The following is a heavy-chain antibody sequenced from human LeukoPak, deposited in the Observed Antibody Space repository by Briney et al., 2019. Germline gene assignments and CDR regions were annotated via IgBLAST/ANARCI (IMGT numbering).Heavy chain of an antibody. CDR2: INPSGGST. V-gene: IGHV1-46*01. D-gene: IGHD2-8*02. Sequence: GASVKVSCKASGYTFTSYYMHWVRQAPGQGLEWMGLINPSGGSTTYAQKFQGRVTMTRDTSTSTVYMELSSLRPEDTAMYHCTSGTVQRYWGQGTLVTVSS. CDR1: GYTFTSYY. J-gene: IGHJ4*02. CDR3: TSGTVQRY.